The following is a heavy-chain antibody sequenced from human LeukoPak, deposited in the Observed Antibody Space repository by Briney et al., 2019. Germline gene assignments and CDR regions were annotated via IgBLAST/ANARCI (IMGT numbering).Heavy chain of an antibody. CDR2: IIPIFGTA. V-gene: IGHV1-69*05. CDR3: AKPLIAVAGTSAFDI. CDR1: GGTFSSYA. Sequence: SVKVSCKASGGTFSSYAISWVRQAPGLGLEWMGRIIPIFGTANYAQKFQGRVTITTDESTSTAYMELSSLRSEDTAVYYCAKPLIAVAGTSAFDIWGQGTMVTVSS. J-gene: IGHJ3*02. D-gene: IGHD6-19*01.